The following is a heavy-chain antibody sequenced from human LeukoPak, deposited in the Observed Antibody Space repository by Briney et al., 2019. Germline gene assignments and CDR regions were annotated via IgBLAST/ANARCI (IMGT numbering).Heavy chain of an antibody. D-gene: IGHD2-21*01. J-gene: IGHJ3*02. CDR1: GFTFTGSA. V-gene: IGHV1-58*02. CDR3: AANTPRVVREDAFDI. CDR2: IVVGSGNT. Sequence: GTSVKVSCKASGFTFTGSAMQWVRQARGQRLEWIGWIVVGSGNTNYAQNFQERVTITRDMSTSTAYMELSSLRSEDTAVYYCAANTPRVVREDAFDIWGQGTMVTVSS.